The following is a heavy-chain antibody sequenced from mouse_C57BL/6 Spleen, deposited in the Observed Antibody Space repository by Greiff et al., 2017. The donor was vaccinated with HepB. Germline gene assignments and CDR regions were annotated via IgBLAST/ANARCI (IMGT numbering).Heavy chain of an antibody. Sequence: EVQLMESGGGLVKPGGSLKLSCAASGFTFSDYGMHWVRQAPEKGLEWVAYISSGSSNIYYADTVKGRFTISRDNAKNTLFLQMTSLRSEDTAMYYCARGLGYWGQGTTLTVSS. V-gene: IGHV5-17*01. CDR1: GFTFSDYG. CDR2: ISSGSSNI. J-gene: IGHJ2*01. CDR3: ARGLGY.